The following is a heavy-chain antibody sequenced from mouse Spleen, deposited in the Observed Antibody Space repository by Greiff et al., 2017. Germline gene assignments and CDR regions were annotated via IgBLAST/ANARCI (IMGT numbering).Heavy chain of an antibody. J-gene: IGHJ4*01. D-gene: IGHD4-1*01. CDR2: IYPGDGDT. CDR1: GYAFSSSW. CDR3: ARGGNWGYYAMDY. Sequence: QVQLQQSGPELVKPGASVKISCKASGYAFSSSWMNWVKQRPGKGLEWIGRIYPGDGDTNYNGKFKGKATLTADKSSSTAYMQLSSLTSEDSAVYFCARGGNWGYYAMDYWGQGTSVTVSS. V-gene: IGHV1-82*01.